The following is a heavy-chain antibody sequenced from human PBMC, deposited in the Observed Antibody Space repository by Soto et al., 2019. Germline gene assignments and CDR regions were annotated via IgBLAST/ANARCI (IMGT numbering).Heavy chain of an antibody. J-gene: IGHJ4*02. CDR3: AHSSIEAEYFAS. D-gene: IGHD6-13*01. CDR2: IYWDDDK. Sequence: QITLKESGPTLVKPTQTLTLTCTFSGFSLSTGGVGVGWIRQPPGKALEWLGIIYWDDDKHYRPSLKSRLTISTESSKNQLVVTKTNTYPVVAVTYYCAHSSIEAEYFASWGQGTLVTVSS. CDR1: GFSLSTGGVG. V-gene: IGHV2-5*02.